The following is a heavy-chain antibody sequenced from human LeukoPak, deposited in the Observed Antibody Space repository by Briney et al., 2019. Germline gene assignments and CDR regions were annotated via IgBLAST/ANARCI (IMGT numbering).Heavy chain of an antibody. CDR3: ARGGYSYGRKYYFDY. CDR2: VDHSGST. V-gene: IGHV4-59*12. D-gene: IGHD5-18*01. Sequence: SETLSLTCSVSGGSITSYYWSWIRQPPGKGLEWIGYVDHSGSTNYNPSLKSRVTISVDTSKNQFSLKLSSVTAADTAVYYCARGGYSYGRKYYFDYWGQGTLVTVSS. CDR1: GGSITSYY. J-gene: IGHJ4*02.